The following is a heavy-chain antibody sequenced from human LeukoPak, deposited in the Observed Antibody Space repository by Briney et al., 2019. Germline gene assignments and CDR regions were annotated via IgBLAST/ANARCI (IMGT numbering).Heavy chain of an antibody. CDR2: IYYSGST. J-gene: IGHJ4*02. V-gene: IGHV4-31*03. CDR3: ARVRRWPRDFDY. D-gene: IGHD4-23*01. CDR1: GGSISSGGYY. Sequence: SETLSLTCTVSGGSISSGGYYWSWIRQHPGKGLEWIGYIYYSGSTYYNPSLKSRVTISVDTSKNQFSLKLSSVTAADTAVYYCARVRRWPRDFDYWGQGTLVTVSS.